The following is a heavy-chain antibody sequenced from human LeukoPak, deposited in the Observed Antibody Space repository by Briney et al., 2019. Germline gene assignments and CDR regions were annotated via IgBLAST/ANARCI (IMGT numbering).Heavy chain of an antibody. J-gene: IGHJ4*02. D-gene: IGHD2-8*01. Sequence: GGSLTLSCAASGFTFSSYSMNWVRQAPAKGLEWVSSTNNRGNDDYYADSVKGRFTISRDNAKNSLYLQMNSLRAEDTAVYYCAREGSIVPHQDLDCWGQGTLVTVSS. CDR3: AREGSIVPHQDLDC. V-gene: IGHV3-21*01. CDR2: TNNRGNDD. CDR1: GFTFSSYS.